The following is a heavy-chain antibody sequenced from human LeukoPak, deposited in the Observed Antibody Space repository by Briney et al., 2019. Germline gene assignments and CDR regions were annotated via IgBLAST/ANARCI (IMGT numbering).Heavy chain of an antibody. CDR1: GFTFSNYI. V-gene: IGHV3-30*04. D-gene: IGHD6-19*01. J-gene: IGHJ4*02. Sequence: GGSLRLSCAASGFTFSNYIMHWVRQAPGKGLDWVAVILEDGRYQSYADSVKGRFTISRDNSKNTLFLQMNSLRGEDTAMYYCARVRGGGFRTADSWGQGTLVTVAS. CDR3: ARVRGGGFRTADS. CDR2: ILEDGRYQ.